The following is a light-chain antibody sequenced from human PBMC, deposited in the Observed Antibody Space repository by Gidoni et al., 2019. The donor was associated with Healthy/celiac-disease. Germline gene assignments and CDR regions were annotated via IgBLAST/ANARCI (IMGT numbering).Light chain of an antibody. Sequence: DIVMTQSPDSLAVSLGERATINCKSSQSVLYSSNNKNYLAWYQQKPGQPPKLLMYWASNRESGVPDRFSGSGSGTDFTLTISSLQAEDVAVYYCQQYYSTFLTFGGGTKVEIK. CDR2: WAS. J-gene: IGKJ4*01. CDR1: QSVLYSSNNKNY. V-gene: IGKV4-1*01. CDR3: QQYYSTFLT.